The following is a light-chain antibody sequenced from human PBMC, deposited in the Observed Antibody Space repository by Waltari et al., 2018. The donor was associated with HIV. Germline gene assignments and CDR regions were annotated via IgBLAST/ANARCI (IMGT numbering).Light chain of an antibody. CDR1: SSNLGNDF. J-gene: IGLJ3*02. CDR3: GTWDSSLNAGV. Sequence: QSMLTQPPSVSAAPGQKVTIPCSRSSSNLGNDFVSWYQHLPGAAPKLVIYDNDNRPSGIPDRFSGSKSGASATLVITELQTGDEGDYYCGTWDSSLNAGVFGGGTKLTVL. V-gene: IGLV1-51*01. CDR2: DND.